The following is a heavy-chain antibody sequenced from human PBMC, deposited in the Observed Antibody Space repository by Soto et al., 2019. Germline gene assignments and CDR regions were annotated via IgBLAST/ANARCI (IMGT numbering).Heavy chain of an antibody. CDR1: GFTFSSHV. CDR3: AREFDFDS. J-gene: IGHJ4*02. V-gene: IGHV3-23*01. CDR2: INENGDNT. D-gene: IGHD3-10*01. Sequence: EVQLWESGGGVVQPGGSLRLSCVASGFTFSSHVLSWVRQAPGKGLEWVSTINENGDNTHYADSVKGRFTISRDNSKNTRFFKMNSLRSEDTAGYYCAREFDFDSWGQGTLVTVPS.